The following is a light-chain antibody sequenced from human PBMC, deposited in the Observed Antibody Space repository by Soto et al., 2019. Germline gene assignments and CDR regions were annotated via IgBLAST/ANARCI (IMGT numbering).Light chain of an antibody. Sequence: VLPQSPGTLSLSPGERATLSCRASQRVDSTFLAWYQHKAGQAPRLLIYGASSRATGVPDRFNGGGSGTDFTLTISGLAPEDFAVYYCQHYGDSSYSFGQ. J-gene: IGKJ2*03. CDR3: QHYGDSSYS. CDR2: GAS. CDR1: QRVDSTF. V-gene: IGKV3-20*01.